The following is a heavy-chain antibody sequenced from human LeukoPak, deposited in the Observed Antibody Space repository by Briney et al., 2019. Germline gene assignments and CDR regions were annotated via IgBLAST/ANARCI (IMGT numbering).Heavy chain of an antibody. D-gene: IGHD2-2*01. CDR2: ISAHNGKT. Sequence: ASVKVSCKASGYAFTSYGITWVRQAPGQGLERMGWISAHNGKTNYAQKFQGRVTMTTDTPTSTVYMELRSLRSDDTAVYYCARGDVVVSAAVRFDPWGQGTLVTVSS. CDR1: GYAFTSYG. V-gene: IGHV1-18*01. CDR3: ARGDVVVSAAVRFDP. J-gene: IGHJ5*02.